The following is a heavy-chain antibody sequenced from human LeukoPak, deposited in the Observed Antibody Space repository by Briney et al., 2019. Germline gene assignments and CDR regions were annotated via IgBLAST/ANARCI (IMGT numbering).Heavy chain of an antibody. V-gene: IGHV5-51*01. CDR1: GYSFSNYW. CDR3: ARHHGYCGDTSCSSIDY. J-gene: IGHJ4*02. CDR2: IYPGDSDT. Sequence: GESLKISCEGSGYSFSNYWIAWVRPMPGKGLEWMGIIYPGDSDTRYNPSFQGQVTISDDKSISTAYLQWSSLKASDTAMYYCARHHGYCGDTSCSSIDYWGQGTLVTVSS. D-gene: IGHD2-2*01.